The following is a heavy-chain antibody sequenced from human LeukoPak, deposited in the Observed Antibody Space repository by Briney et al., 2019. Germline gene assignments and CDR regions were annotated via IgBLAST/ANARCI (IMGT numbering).Heavy chain of an antibody. D-gene: IGHD2-15*01. CDR3: ARGKLGYCSGGSCYREFDY. CDR1: GGFISSYH. Sequence: SETLSLTCIFSGGFISSYHWNWLRQPAAKGLEGIGRNYTSAITYYTPSLKRRVTMSVGTSKNQFSLKLCSVAAADTAVYYCARGKLGYCSGGSCYREFDYWGQGTLVTVSS. J-gene: IGHJ4*02. V-gene: IGHV4-4*07. CDR2: NYTSAIT.